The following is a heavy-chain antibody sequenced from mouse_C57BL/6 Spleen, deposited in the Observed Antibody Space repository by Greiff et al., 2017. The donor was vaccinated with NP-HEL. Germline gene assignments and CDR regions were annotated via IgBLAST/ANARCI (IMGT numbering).Heavy chain of an antibody. V-gene: IGHV10-1*01. CDR2: IRSKSNNYAT. D-gene: IGHD4-1*01. CDR1: GFSFNTYA. J-gene: IGHJ2*01. Sequence: EVHLVESGGGLVQPKGSLKLSCAASGFSFNTYAMNWVRQAPGKGLEWVARIRSKSNNYATYYADSVKDRFTISRDDSESMLYLQMNNLKTEDTAMYYGGGSGPGVYHFGYWGQGTTLTVSS. CDR3: GGSGPGVYHFGY.